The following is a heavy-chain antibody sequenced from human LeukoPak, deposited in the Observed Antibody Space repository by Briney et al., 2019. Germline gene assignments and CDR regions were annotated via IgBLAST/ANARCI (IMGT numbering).Heavy chain of an antibody. CDR2: ISGSGGST. D-gene: IGHD3-22*01. CDR1: GFTFSSYA. CDR3: AKHYYDSSGYFCPFDY. V-gene: IGHV3-23*01. J-gene: IGHJ4*02. Sequence: TGGSLRLSCAASGFTFSSYAMSWVRQAPGKGLEWVSAISGSGGSTYYADSVKGRFTISRDNSKNTLYLQMNSLRAEDTAVYYCAKHYYDSSGYFCPFDYWGQGTLVTVSS.